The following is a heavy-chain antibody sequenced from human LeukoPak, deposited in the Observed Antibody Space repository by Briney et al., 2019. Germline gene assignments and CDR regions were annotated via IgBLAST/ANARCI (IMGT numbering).Heavy chain of an antibody. CDR3: ASVGIAVATFDY. V-gene: IGHV3-30*04. CDR2: IRYDGNNK. D-gene: IGHD6-19*01. J-gene: IGHJ4*02. CDR1: GFTFSSYA. Sequence: GGSLRLSCAASGFTFSSYAMHWVRQAPGKGLEWVAFIRYDGNNKYYADSVKGRFTISRDNSKNTLYLQMNSLRAEDTAVYYCASVGIAVATFDYWGQGTLVTVSS.